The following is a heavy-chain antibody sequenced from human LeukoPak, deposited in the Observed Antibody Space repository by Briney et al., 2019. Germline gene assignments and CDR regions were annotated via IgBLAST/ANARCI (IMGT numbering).Heavy chain of an antibody. J-gene: IGHJ4*02. CDR3: ARHLDWAFDY. CDR1: GFTFNKFW. V-gene: IGHV3-7*01. Sequence: GGSLRLSCAASGFTFNKFWMTWARQAPGKGLEWVANINPDGSDKHHVDSVKGRFRISRDNAENSLYLQMDSLRAEDTAVYYCARHLDWAFDYWGQGTLVTVPS. CDR2: INPDGSDK. D-gene: IGHD2-21*01.